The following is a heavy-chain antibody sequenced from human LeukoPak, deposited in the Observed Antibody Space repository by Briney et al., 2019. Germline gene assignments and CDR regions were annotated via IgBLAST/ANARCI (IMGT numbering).Heavy chain of an antibody. V-gene: IGHV4-39*01. J-gene: IGHJ4*02. CDR1: GGSIRSSGNY. CDR3: ARPRSGSYFDY. D-gene: IGHD1-26*01. Sequence: PSETLSLTCSVFGGSIRSSGNYWGWTRQPPGKGLEWIGSIYYNGNTFHNPSLKSRVTVSVDTSKNQLSLKLSSVTAADTAVYYCARPRSGSYFDYWGQGTLVTVSS. CDR2: IYYNGNT.